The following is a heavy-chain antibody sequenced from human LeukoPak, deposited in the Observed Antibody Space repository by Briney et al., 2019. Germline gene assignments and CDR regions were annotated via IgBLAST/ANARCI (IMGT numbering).Heavy chain of an antibody. J-gene: IGHJ6*02. CDR3: ARVDVVVHVGMDV. CDR2: INPNSGGT. D-gene: IGHD2-2*01. CDR1: GYTFTGYY. V-gene: IGHV1-2*02. Sequence: GASVKVSCKASGYTFTGYYIHWVRQAPGQGLEWMGWINPNSGGTNYAQKFQGRVTMTRDTSISTAYMELSRLRSDDTAVYYCARVDVVVHVGMDVWGQGTMVTVSS.